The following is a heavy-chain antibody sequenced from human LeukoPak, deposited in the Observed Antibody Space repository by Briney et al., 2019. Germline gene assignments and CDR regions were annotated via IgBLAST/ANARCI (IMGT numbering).Heavy chain of an antibody. CDR3: ARDRRGYDSSEYQYYFDY. J-gene: IGHJ4*02. Sequence: PGGSLRLSCAASGFTFSSYEMNWVRQAPGKGLEWVSNISNSGNTRYYADSVKGRFTISRDNAENSLYLQMNSLRAEDTAVYYCARDRRGYDSSEYQYYFDYWGQGTLVTVSS. CDR2: ISNSGNTR. V-gene: IGHV3-48*03. D-gene: IGHD3-22*01. CDR1: GFTFSSYE.